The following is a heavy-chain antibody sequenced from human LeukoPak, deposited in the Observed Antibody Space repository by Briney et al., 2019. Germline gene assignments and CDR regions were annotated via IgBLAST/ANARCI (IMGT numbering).Heavy chain of an antibody. Sequence: PGGSLRLSCVASGFTFNNYGMHWVRQAPGKGLEWVAVIWYDGTNKYYADSVKGRFTISRDNSKNTLYLQMNSLRADDTAVYYCARDRLSYCSGGSCYSAGALDIWGQGTMVTVSS. J-gene: IGHJ3*02. V-gene: IGHV3-33*01. CDR2: IWYDGTNK. D-gene: IGHD2-15*01. CDR1: GFTFNNYG. CDR3: ARDRLSYCSGGSCYSAGALDI.